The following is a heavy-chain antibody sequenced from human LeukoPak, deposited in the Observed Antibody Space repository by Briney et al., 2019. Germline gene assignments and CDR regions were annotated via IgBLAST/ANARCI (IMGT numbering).Heavy chain of an antibody. CDR3: ARGVRLAVAGNIDY. V-gene: IGHV3-30*04. Sequence: GGSLRLSCAASGFTFRSYAMHWVRQAPGKGLEWEAAISYDGSNKKYADSVKGRFTISRDNSKNTLYLQMNSLRAEDTAVYYCARGVRLAVAGNIDYWGQGTLVTVSS. J-gene: IGHJ4*02. CDR1: GFTFRSYA. D-gene: IGHD6-19*01. CDR2: ISYDGSNK.